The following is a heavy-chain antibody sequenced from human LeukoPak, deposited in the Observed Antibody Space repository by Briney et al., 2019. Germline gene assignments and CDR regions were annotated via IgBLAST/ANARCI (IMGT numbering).Heavy chain of an antibody. J-gene: IGHJ4*02. D-gene: IGHD3-10*01. V-gene: IGHV3-30*04. CDR1: GFTFSSYA. CDR2: ISYDGSNK. CDR3: AREAPGTMVRGVIYLSSHFDY. Sequence: GGSLRLSCAASGFTFSSYAMHWVRQAPGKGLEWVAVISYDGSNKYYADSVKGRFTISRDNSKNTLYLQMNSLRAEDTAVYYCAREAPGTMVRGVIYLSSHFDYWGQGTLVTVSS.